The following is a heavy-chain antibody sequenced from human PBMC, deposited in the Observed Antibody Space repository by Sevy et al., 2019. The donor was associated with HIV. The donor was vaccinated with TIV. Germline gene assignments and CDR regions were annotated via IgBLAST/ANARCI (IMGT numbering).Heavy chain of an antibody. Sequence: GGSLRLSCVASGFNFRNFWMSWVRQAPGKGLECVADIKKDGSEAYYVDSVKGRFTISRDNAKNSLYLQMNSLRDEDTAMYFCVRDKEVGASILDAWGQGTPVTVS. CDR3: VRDKEVGASILDA. J-gene: IGHJ5*02. CDR2: IKKDGSEA. D-gene: IGHD1-26*01. V-gene: IGHV3-7*03. CDR1: GFNFRNFW.